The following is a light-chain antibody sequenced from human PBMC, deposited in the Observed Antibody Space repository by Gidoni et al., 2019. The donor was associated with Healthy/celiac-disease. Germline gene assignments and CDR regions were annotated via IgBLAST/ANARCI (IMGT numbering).Light chain of an antibody. V-gene: IGLV3-25*03. J-gene: IGLJ2*01. CDR3: QSADSGGIVV. CDR2: KDS. CDR1: TLPMQL. Sequence: SYELTQLPSVSVSPGQTARITCSGDTLPMQLTCWYQQKPGQAPVVVIYKDSERPSGIPERFSGSSSGTTVTLTISGVQAEDEADYFCQSADSGGIVVFGGGTKLTVL.